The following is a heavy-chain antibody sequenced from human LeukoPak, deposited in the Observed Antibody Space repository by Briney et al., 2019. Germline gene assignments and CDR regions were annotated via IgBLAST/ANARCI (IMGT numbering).Heavy chain of an antibody. D-gene: IGHD2-2*02. CDR1: GGSFSGYY. V-gene: IGHV4-34*01. J-gene: IGHJ4*02. CDR2: INHSGST. CDR3: ARAYCSSTSCYRRYFGY. Sequence: SETLSLTCAVYGGSFSGYYWSWIRQPPGKGLEWIGEINHSGSTNYNPSLKSRVTISVDTSKNQFSLKLSSVTAADTAVYYCARAYCSSTSCYRRYFGYWGQGTLVTVSS.